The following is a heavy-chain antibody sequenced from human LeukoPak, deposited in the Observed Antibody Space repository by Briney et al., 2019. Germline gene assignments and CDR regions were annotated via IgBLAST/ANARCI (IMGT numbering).Heavy chain of an antibody. CDR2: INHSGST. J-gene: IGHJ4*02. D-gene: IGHD3-22*01. V-gene: IGHV4-34*01. Sequence: SSETLSLTCAVYGGSFSGYYWSWIRQPPGKGLEWIGEINHSGSTNYNPSLKRRVTISVDTSKNQFSLKLSSVTAADTAVYYCASPYYYDSSGYSDYWGQGTLVTVSS. CDR1: GGSFSGYY. CDR3: ASPYYYDSSGYSDY.